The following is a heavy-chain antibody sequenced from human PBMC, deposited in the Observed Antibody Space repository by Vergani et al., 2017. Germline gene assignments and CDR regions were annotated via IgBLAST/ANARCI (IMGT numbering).Heavy chain of an antibody. CDR1: GYSFTSYW. CDR3: AREIVGATTSDYYMDV. CDR2: IYPGDSDT. V-gene: IGHV5-51*01. J-gene: IGHJ6*03. D-gene: IGHD1-26*01. Sequence: EVQLVQSGAEVQKPGESLKISCKGSGYSFTSYWIGWVRQMPGKGLEWMGIIYPGDSDTRYSPSFQGQVTISADKSISTAYLQWSSLKASDTAMYYCAREIVGATTSDYYMDVWGKGTTVTVSS.